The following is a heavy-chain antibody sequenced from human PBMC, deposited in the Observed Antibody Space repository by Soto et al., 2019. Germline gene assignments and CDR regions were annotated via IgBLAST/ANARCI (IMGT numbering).Heavy chain of an antibody. CDR1: GFPVRTSGID. V-gene: IGHV2-5*02. J-gene: IGHJ3*01. CDR3: AHRRGFGELSL. CDR2: IYWDGDK. Sequence: QITLKESGPTLVKPTETLTLTCTLSGFPVRTSGIDVAWIRQPPGKALEWLAVIYWDGDKRYSPSLKSRLTITKDTSKNQVVLTMTDMDPLDTGTYYCAHRRGFGELSLWGQGTVVTVSS. D-gene: IGHD3-10*01.